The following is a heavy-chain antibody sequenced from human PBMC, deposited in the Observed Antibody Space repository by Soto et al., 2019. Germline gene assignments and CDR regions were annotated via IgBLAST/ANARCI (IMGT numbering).Heavy chain of an antibody. CDR3: ASHTPAISISDH. Sequence: PSETLSLTCTDSGGSISSSSYYWGWIRQPPGKGLEWIGSIYYSGSTYYNPSLKSRVTISVDTSKNQFSLKLSSVTAADTAVYYCASHTPAISISDHWGQGTLVTVSS. J-gene: IGHJ4*02. V-gene: IGHV4-39*01. D-gene: IGHD2-15*01. CDR2: IYYSGST. CDR1: GGSISSSSYY.